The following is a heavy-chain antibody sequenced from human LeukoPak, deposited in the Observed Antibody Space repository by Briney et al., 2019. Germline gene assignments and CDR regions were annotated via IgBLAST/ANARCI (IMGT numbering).Heavy chain of an antibody. CDR1: GGSVNSSIDY. Sequence: SETLSLTCTVSGGSVNSSIDYWSWIRQPSGKGLEWIGYIFHSGRTTYNPSLRSRVAISVDTSKNQFSVNLRSVTAADTAIYYCARAPWVTFIPRWFDPWGQGTLVTVSS. V-gene: IGHV4-61*01. J-gene: IGHJ5*02. D-gene: IGHD3-16*01. CDR2: IFHSGRT. CDR3: ARAPWVTFIPRWFDP.